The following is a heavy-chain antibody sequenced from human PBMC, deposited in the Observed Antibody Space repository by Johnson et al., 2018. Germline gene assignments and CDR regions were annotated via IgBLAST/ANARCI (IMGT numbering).Heavy chain of an antibody. D-gene: IGHD3-10*01. CDR2: IIPIFGTA. J-gene: IGHJ6*02. V-gene: IGHV1-69*01. CDR3: ARPRDTRVRGVPYYYGRDV. CDR1: GGTFSSYA. Sequence: QVQLVQSGAEVKKPGSSVKVSCKASGGTFSSYAISWVRQAPGQGLEWMGGIIPIFGTANYAQKFQGRVTITADESTSTAYMELSSLRSEDTAVYYCARPRDTRVRGVPYYYGRDVWGQGTTVTVSS.